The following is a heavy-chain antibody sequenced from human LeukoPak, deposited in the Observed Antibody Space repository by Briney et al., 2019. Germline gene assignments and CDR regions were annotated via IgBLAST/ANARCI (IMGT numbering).Heavy chain of an antibody. J-gene: IGHJ4*02. CDR2: INPNSGGT. CDR3: ARVGAVAVLYYFDY. V-gene: IGHV1-2*06. Sequence: ASVTVSCTASGYTFTGYYMHWVRQAPGQGLEWMGQINPNSGGTYYAQMFQGRVTTTRDTSISTAYMELSRLRSDDTAVYYWARVGAVAVLYYFDYWGQGTLVTVSS. CDR1: GYTFTGYY. D-gene: IGHD6-19*01.